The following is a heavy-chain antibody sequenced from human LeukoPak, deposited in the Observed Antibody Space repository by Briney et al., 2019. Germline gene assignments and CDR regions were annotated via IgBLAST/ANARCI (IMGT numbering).Heavy chain of an antibody. D-gene: IGHD1-26*01. CDR3: ARDSFRGNYYFDY. J-gene: IGHJ4*02. CDR1: VYTFTGNY. V-gene: IGHV1-2*02. CDR2: INPNNGGT. Sequence: ASVKVSCKASVYTFTGNYMLWVRQAPGQGPEWMGWINPNNGGTNYAQKFRDRVTMTRDTSISTAYMELSRLRSDDTAIYYCARDSFRGNYYFDYWGQGALVTVSS.